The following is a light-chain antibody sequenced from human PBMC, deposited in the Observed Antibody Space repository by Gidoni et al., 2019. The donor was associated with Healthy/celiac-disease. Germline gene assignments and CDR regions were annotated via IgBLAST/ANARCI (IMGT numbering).Light chain of an antibody. CDR1: QSISSY. J-gene: IGKJ1*01. V-gene: IGKV1-39*01. CDR3: QQSDSTPPWT. Sequence: DIQMTQSPSSRSASVGDRVTITCLASQSISSYLNWYQQKPGKAPKLLIYAASSLQSAVPSRVSGSGSGTDFTLTISRLQPEDFATYYCQQSDSTPPWTFGQGTKVEIK. CDR2: AAS.